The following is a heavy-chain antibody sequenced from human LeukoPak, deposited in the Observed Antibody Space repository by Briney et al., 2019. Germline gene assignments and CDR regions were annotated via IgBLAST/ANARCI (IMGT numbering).Heavy chain of an antibody. D-gene: IGHD6-19*01. V-gene: IGHV3-53*01. CDR3: ARDRGSGWYGGYAFDI. J-gene: IGHJ3*02. CDR2: IYSGGNT. CDR1: GFSVSSSY. Sequence: GGSLSLSCAASGFSVSSSYMSWVRQAPGKGLEWVSVIYSGGNTYYADSVKGRFTISTDYSKNTLYLQVNSLRAADAAVYYCARDRGSGWYGGYAFDIWGQGTMVTVSS.